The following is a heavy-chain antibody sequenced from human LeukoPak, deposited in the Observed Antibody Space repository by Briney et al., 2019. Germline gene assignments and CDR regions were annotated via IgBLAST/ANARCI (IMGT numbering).Heavy chain of an antibody. J-gene: IGHJ4*02. V-gene: IGHV1-46*01. CDR3: ARVVEDYYGSGSYTPHFDY. D-gene: IGHD3-10*01. Sequence: ASVKVSCKASGYTFTSYYMHWVRQAPGQGLEWMGIINPSGGSTSYAQKFQGRVTMTRDTSTSTVYMELGSLRSEDTAVYYCARVVEDYYGSGSYTPHFDYWGQGTLVTVSS. CDR2: INPSGGST. CDR1: GYTFTSYY.